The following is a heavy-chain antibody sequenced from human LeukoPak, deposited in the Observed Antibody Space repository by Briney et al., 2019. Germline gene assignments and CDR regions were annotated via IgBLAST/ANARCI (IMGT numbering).Heavy chain of an antibody. D-gene: IGHD3-16*02. CDR2: IYHSGST. J-gene: IGHJ4*02. V-gene: IGHV4-38-2*01. CDR1: GYSISSGYY. CDR3: ASLYDYVWGSYRYTYRVDY. Sequence: SETLSLTCAVSGYSISSGYYWGWIRQPPGKGLEWIGSIYHSGSTYYNPSLKGRVTISVDTSKNQSSLKLSSVTAADTAVYYCASLYDYVWGSYRYTYRVDYWGQGTLVTVSS.